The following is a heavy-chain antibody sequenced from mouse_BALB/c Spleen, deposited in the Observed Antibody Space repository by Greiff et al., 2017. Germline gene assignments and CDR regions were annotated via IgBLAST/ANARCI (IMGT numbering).Heavy chain of an antibody. CDR3: ARRGDYDYHLDY. J-gene: IGHJ2*01. Sequence: QVQLQQPGAELVKPGASVKLSCKASGYTFTSYWMHWVKQRPGQGLEWIGEINPSNGRTNYNEKFKGKATLTADTSSSTAYMQLSSLTSEDSAVYFCARRGDYDYHLDYWGQGTTLTVSS. CDR2: INPSNGRT. D-gene: IGHD2-4*01. V-gene: IGHV1S81*02. CDR1: GYTFTSYW.